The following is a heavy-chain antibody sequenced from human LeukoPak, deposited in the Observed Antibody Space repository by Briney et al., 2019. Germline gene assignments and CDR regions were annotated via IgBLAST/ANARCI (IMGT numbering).Heavy chain of an antibody. CDR1: GFTFSSYA. J-gene: IGHJ4*02. D-gene: IGHD3-22*01. V-gene: IGHV3-30*04. CDR3: AREYYYDSSGYWWYYFDY. Sequence: GGSLRLSCAASGFTFSSYAMHWVRQAPGKGLEWVAVISYDGSNKYYADSVKGRFTISRDNSKNTLYLQMNSLRAEDTAVYYCAREYYYDSSGYWWYYFDYWGQGTLVTVSS. CDR2: ISYDGSNK.